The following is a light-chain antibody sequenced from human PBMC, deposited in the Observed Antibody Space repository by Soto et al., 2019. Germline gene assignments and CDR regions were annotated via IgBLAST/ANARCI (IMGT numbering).Light chain of an antibody. V-gene: IGKV1-5*01. CDR3: QQSYSTPPNT. CDR1: QSISSW. J-gene: IGKJ1*01. CDR2: DAS. Sequence: DIQMNQSPSTLSASVGGRVTITCTYSQSISSWLAWYQQKPGKAHKLMVYDASSLESGVPSRFSGSGSGTDFTLTISSLQTEDLATYYCQQSYSTPPNTFGQGTKVDIK.